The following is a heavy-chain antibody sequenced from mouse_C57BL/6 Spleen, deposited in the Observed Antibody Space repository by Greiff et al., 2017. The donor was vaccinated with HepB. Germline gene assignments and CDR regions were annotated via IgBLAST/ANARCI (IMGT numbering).Heavy chain of an antibody. D-gene: IGHD1-1*01. Sequence: QVHVKQSGAELVRPGASVTLSCKASGYTFTDYEMHWVKQTPVHGLEWIGAIDPETGGTAYNQKFKGKAILTADKSSSTAYMELRSLTSEDSAVYYCTRYYGEGAWFAYWGQGTLVTVSA. CDR1: GYTFTDYE. V-gene: IGHV1-15*01. J-gene: IGHJ3*01. CDR2: IDPETGGT. CDR3: TRYYGEGAWFAY.